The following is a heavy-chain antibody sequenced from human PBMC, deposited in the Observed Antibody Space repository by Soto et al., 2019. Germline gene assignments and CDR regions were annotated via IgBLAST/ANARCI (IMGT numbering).Heavy chain of an antibody. Sequence: EVQLVESGGGLVQPGGSLRLSCAASGFTFFAYWIHWVRQVPGKGLVWVSRINSDGSHTSYADSVRGRFTISRDNSKNTVYLQMNSLTAEDKAVYYWGKDGDYGDDACEDCFDSCGQGSLVTVSS. CDR1: GFTFFAYW. V-gene: IGHV3-74*01. CDR3: GKDGDYGDDACEDCFDS. J-gene: IGHJ5*01. D-gene: IGHD4-17*01. CDR2: INSDGSHT.